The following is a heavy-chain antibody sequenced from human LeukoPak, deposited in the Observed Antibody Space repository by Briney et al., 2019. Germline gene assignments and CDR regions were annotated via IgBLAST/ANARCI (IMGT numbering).Heavy chain of an antibody. CDR1: GYTFTSYY. V-gene: IGHV1-46*01. CDR2: INPSGGST. D-gene: IGHD6-13*01. Sequence: GASVKVSCKASGYTFTSYYIHWVRQAPGQGLEWMGIINPSGGSTSYAQKFQGRGTMTRDTSTSTVYMELSSLRSEDTAVYYCARGVVAAAGSGYFDYWGQGTLVTVSS. CDR3: ARGVVAAAGSGYFDY. J-gene: IGHJ4*02.